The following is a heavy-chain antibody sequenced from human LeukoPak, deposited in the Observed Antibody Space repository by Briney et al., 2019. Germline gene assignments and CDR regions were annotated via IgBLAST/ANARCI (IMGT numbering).Heavy chain of an antibody. J-gene: IGHJ3*02. CDR2: ISGSGGST. CDR3: AKSGGVAANAYAFDI. D-gene: IGHD2-8*02. Sequence: GGSLRLSCAASGFTFSNAWMSWVRQAPGKGLEWVSAISGSGGSTYYADSVKGRFTISRDNSKNTLYLQMNSLRAEDTAVYYCAKSGGVAANAYAFDIWGQGTMVTVSS. V-gene: IGHV3-23*01. CDR1: GFTFSNAW.